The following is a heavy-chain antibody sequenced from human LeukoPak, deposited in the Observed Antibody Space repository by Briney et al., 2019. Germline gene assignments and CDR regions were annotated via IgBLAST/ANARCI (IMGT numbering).Heavy chain of an antibody. D-gene: IGHD6-13*01. CDR3: TTDLQHSSRYYYYMDV. Sequence: GGSLRLSCAASGFTFSNAWMSWVRQAPGKGLEWVGRIKSKTDGGTTDYAAPVKGRFTIPRDDSKNTLYLQMNSLKTEDTAVYYCTTDLQHSSRYYYYMDVWGKGTTVTVSS. J-gene: IGHJ6*03. V-gene: IGHV3-15*01. CDR1: GFTFSNAW. CDR2: IKSKTDGGTT.